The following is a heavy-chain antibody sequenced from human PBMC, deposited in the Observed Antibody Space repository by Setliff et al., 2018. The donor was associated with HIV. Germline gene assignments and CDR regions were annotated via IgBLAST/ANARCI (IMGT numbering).Heavy chain of an antibody. J-gene: IGHJ5*01. CDR2: IIPVFNVA. D-gene: IGHD3-22*01. V-gene: IGHV1-69*13. Sequence: SVKVSCKASGGTFSTYAFSWMRQAPGKGLEWVGGIIPVFNVANYAHKFQGRVRITADGSKSTAYMELSSLRSDDTAVYYCEREPGYYFQNSFIKRYNLFDSWGQGTLVTVSS. CDR3: EREPGYYFQNSFIKRYNLFDS. CDR1: GGTFSTYA.